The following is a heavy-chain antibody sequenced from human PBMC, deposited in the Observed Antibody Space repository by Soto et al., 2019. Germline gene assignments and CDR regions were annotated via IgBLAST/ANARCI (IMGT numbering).Heavy chain of an antibody. CDR3: ARVREPWYYDSSGYPA. CDR2: IYHSGST. Sequence: SETLSLTCAVSGYSISSGDYWGWIRQPAGKGLEWIGSIYHSGSTYYNPSLKSRVTISVDTSKNQFSLKLSSVTAADTAVYYCARVREPWYYDSSGYPAWGQGTLVTVSS. J-gene: IGHJ5*02. CDR1: GYSISSGDY. V-gene: IGHV4-38-2*01. D-gene: IGHD3-22*01.